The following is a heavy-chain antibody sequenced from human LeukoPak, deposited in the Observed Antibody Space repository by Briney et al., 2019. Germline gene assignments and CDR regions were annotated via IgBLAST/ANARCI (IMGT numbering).Heavy chain of an antibody. CDR2: IIPIFGTA. CDR3: ARSNWNYVSYYYYYMDV. Sequence: SVKVSCKASGGTFSSYAISWVRQAPGQGLEWMGRIIPIFGTANYAQKFQGRVTITTDESTSTAYMELSSLRSEDTAVYYCARSNWNYVSYYYYYMDVWGKGTTVTVSS. J-gene: IGHJ6*03. CDR1: GGTFSSYA. V-gene: IGHV1-69*05. D-gene: IGHD1-7*01.